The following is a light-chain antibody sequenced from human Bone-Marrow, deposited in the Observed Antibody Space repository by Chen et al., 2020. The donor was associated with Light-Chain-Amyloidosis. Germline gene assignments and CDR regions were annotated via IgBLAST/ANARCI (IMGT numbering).Light chain of an antibody. V-gene: IGLV5-45*03. CDR3: MIWHSSAWV. Sequence: QAVLTQPSSLPASPGASASLTCTLRSGINVGTYRIYWYQQKPGSPPQYLLRYKTDSDKQQGSGVPSRFSASKDASANAGILLISGLQSEDEADYSCMIWHSSAWVFGGGTKLTVL. CDR2: YKTDSDK. J-gene: IGLJ3*02. CDR1: SGINVGTYR.